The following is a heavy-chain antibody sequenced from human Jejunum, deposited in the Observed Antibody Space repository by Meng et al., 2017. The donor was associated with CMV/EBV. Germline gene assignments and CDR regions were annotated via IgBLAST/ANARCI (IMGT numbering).Heavy chain of an antibody. J-gene: IGHJ4*02. CDR2: IYKSGGT. CDR3: ARDQVAGTLLGKFDY. V-gene: IGHV4-39*07. CDR1: VGSISSSYHH. Sequence: LQLQESGPGLVKPSETLSLTCTVSVGSISSSYHHWGWIRQSPGKGLEWIASIYKSGGTTKNPTLRSRVTMSVDTSKNQFSLKMTSVTAADTAVYYCARDQVAGTLLGKFDYWGQGTLVTVSS. D-gene: IGHD3-10*01.